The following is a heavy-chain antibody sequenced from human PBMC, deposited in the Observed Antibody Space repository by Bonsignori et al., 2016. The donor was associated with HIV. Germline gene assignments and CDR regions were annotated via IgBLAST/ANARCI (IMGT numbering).Heavy chain of an antibody. V-gene: IGHV3-48*03. CDR2: ISSSGSTI. CDR1: GFTFSSYE. Sequence: GESLKISCAASGFTFSSYEMNWVRQAPGKGLEWVSYISSSGSTIYYADSVKGRFTISRDNAKNSLYLQMNSLRAEDTAVYYCARGTLYCSSTSCYPDYWGQGTLVTVSS. CDR3: ARGTLYCSSTSCYPDY. J-gene: IGHJ4*02. D-gene: IGHD2-2*01.